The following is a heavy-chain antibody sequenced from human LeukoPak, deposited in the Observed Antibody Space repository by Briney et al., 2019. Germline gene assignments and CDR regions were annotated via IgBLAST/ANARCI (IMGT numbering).Heavy chain of an antibody. D-gene: IGHD2-21*01. Sequence: GGSLRLSCAASGFTFTSYNMNWVRQAPGKGLEWVSSISSSSSYIYYADSVKGRFTISRDDAKNSLYLQMSSLRAEDTAVYYCARDFFPVVDSTWYEIGYWGQGTLVTVSS. CDR2: ISSSSSYI. J-gene: IGHJ4*02. V-gene: IGHV3-21*01. CDR1: GFTFTSYN. CDR3: ARDFFPVVDSTWYEIGY.